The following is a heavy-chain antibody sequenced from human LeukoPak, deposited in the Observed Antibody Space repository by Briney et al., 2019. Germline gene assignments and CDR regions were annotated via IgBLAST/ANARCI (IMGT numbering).Heavy chain of an antibody. V-gene: IGHV4-4*07. J-gene: IGHJ5*02. D-gene: IGHD3-22*01. CDR2: IYTSGST. CDR1: GGSISSYH. Sequence: SETLSLTCTVSGGSISSYHWSWIRQPAGKGLEWIGRIYTSGSTNYNPSLKSRVTMSVDTSKNQFSLKLSSVTAADTAVYYCARDMYYYDSSGSPFDPWGQGTLVTVSS. CDR3: ARDMYYYDSSGSPFDP.